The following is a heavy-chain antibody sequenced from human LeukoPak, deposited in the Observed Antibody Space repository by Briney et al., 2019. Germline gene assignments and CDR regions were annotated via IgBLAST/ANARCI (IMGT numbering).Heavy chain of an antibody. CDR2: ISSSGNT. CDR1: GFTFSRSA. V-gene: IGHV3-23*01. CDR3: VKGRISEDGLDF. J-gene: IGHJ4*02. D-gene: IGHD6-13*01. Sequence: GGSLTLSCAASGFTFSRSAMTWLRQTPGKGLDWVSSISSSGNTYYADSVKGRFTISRDNSKNMLYLQMNSLRAEDTAVYYCVKGRISEDGLDFWGQGTLVTVSS.